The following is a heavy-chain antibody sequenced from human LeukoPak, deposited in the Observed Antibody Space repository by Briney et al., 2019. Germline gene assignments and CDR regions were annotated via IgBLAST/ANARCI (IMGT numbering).Heavy chain of an antibody. CDR3: ARDRMATTSGRIPFDY. J-gene: IGHJ4*02. D-gene: IGHD5-24*01. V-gene: IGHV1-69*04. CDR1: GGTFSSYT. Sequence: SVKVSCKASGGTFSSYTISWVRQAPGQGLEWMGRIIPILGIANYAQKFQGRVTITADKSTSTAYMELSSLRSEDTAVYYCARDRMATTSGRIPFDYWGQGTLVTVSS. CDR2: IIPILGIA.